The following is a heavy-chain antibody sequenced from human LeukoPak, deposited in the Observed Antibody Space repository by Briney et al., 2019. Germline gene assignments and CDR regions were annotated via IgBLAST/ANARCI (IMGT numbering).Heavy chain of an antibody. CDR3: AKRRGDCSNGQGCGDS. CDR2: ISPSGGIT. CDR1: GFTFSSHG. V-gene: IGHV3-23*01. Sequence: GGSLRLSCAASGFTFSSHGMNWVRQAPGKGLEWVSGISPSGGITYYTDSVKGRFTISRDNSENTVSLQMNSLRGDDTAVYYCAKRRGDCSNGQGCGDSWGQGTLVTVSS. D-gene: IGHD2-8*01. J-gene: IGHJ4*02.